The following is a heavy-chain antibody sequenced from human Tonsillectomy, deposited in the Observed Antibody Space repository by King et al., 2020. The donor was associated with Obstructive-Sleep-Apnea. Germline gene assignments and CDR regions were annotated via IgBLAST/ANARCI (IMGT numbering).Heavy chain of an antibody. Sequence: QLQESGPGLVKPSETLSLTCTVSGGSISSSSYYWGWIRQPPGKGLEWIGSIYYSGSTYYNPSLKSRVTISVDTSKNKFSLKLSSVTAADTAVYYCARRYQGLYSSSWYFDYWGQGTLVTVSS. CDR2: IYYSGST. CDR3: ARRYQGLYSSSWYFDY. D-gene: IGHD6-13*01. CDR1: GGSISSSSYY. V-gene: IGHV4-39*07. J-gene: IGHJ4*02.